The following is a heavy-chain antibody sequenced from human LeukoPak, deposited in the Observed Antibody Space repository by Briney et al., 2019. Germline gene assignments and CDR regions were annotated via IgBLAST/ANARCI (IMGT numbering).Heavy chain of an antibody. J-gene: IGHJ4*02. V-gene: IGHV3-21*01. CDR2: ISSSSSYI. Sequence: GGSLRLSCAASGFTFSSYSMNWVRQAPGKGLEWVSSISSSSSYIYYADSVKGRLTISRDNAKNSLYLQMNSLRAEDTAVYYCARITAVAGSDDYWGQGTLVTVSS. CDR3: ARITAVAGSDDY. D-gene: IGHD6-19*01. CDR1: GFTFSSYS.